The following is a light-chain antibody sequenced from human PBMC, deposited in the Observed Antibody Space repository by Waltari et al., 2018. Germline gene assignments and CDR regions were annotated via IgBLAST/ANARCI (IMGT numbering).Light chain of an antibody. CDR1: NLGEKY. J-gene: IGLJ3*02. V-gene: IGLV3-1*01. CDR3: QAWDNSAGV. CDR2: QDN. Sequence: SYELTQPPSVSVSPGQTASITCSGHNLGEKYVCWFQKGPGQAPVLVMYQDNKRPSGIPERFSGSNSGNTATLTISGAQAMDEADYYCQAWDNSAGVFGGGTKLTVL.